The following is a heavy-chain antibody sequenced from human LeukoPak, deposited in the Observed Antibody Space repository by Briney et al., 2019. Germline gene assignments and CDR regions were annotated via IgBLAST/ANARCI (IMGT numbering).Heavy chain of an antibody. V-gene: IGHV3-23*01. J-gene: IGHJ4*02. CDR3: TRTVNSASDF. D-gene: IGHD4-23*01. CDR1: GFTFSSYA. Sequence: PGGSLRLSCAASGFTFSSYAMSWVRQAPGKGLEWVSAISGSGGSTYYADSVKGRFTISRDNAKTSLFLQMNSLRIDDTAMYYCTRTVNSASDFWGQGTLVTASS. CDR2: ISGSGGST.